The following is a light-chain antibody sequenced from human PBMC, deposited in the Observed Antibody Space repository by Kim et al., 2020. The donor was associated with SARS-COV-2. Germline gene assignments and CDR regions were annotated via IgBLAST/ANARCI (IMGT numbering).Light chain of an antibody. V-gene: IGKV3-15*01. J-gene: IGKJ4*01. CDR1: QSVSNK. CDR3: RQYGSWGAVG. Sequence: EIVMTQSPATLSVSPGERVTLSCRASQSVSNKLVWYQQKPGQAPRLLIYGASTRATGTPARVSGSGSGTELTLDISSLQSEDFAVYYRRQYGSWGAVGFGGGTK. CDR2: GAS.